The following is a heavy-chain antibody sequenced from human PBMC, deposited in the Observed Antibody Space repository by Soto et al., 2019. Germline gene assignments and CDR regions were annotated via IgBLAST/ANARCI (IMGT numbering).Heavy chain of an antibody. CDR1: GYTFTSYD. Sequence: ASVKVSCKASGYTFTSYDINWVRQATGQGLEWMGWMNPNSGNTGNAQKLQSRVTITRNTSISTAYIEQSSQRSEDTAVYYCARRLVPAAMPSEGHYYYMDVWGKGTTVTVSS. D-gene: IGHD2-2*01. CDR3: ARRLVPAAMPSEGHYYYMDV. V-gene: IGHV1-8*01. CDR2: MNPNSGNT. J-gene: IGHJ6*03.